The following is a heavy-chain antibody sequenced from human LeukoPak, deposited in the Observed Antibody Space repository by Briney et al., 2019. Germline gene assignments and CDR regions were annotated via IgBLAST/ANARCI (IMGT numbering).Heavy chain of an antibody. D-gene: IGHD3-3*01. CDR3: ARSSDDFWSGFYAFDI. J-gene: IGHJ3*02. Sequence: GGSLRLSCAASGFTFSDYYMSWIRQAPGKGLEWVSYISSSGSTIYYADSVKGRFTISRDNAKNSLYLQMNSLRAEDTAVYYCARSSDDFWSGFYAFDIWGQGTMVTVSS. CDR2: ISSSGSTI. CDR1: GFTFSDYY. V-gene: IGHV3-11*04.